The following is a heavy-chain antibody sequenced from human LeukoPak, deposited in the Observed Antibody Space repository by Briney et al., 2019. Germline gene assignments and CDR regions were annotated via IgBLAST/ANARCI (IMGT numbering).Heavy chain of an antibody. CDR3: AKEYCSGGSCPGAFDI. D-gene: IGHD2-15*01. CDR2: ISGSGGST. V-gene: IGHV3-23*01. Sequence: GGSLRLSCAASGFTFSSYAMSWVRQAPGKGLEWVSAISGSGGSTYYADSVKGRFTISRDNSKNTLYLQMNSLRAEDTAVYYCAKEYCSGGSCPGAFDIWGHGTMVTVSS. CDR1: GFTFSSYA. J-gene: IGHJ3*02.